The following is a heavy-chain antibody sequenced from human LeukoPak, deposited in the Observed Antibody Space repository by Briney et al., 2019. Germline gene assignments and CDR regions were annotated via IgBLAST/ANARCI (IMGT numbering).Heavy chain of an antibody. CDR2: MYHSGST. Sequence: SETLSLTCTVSGGSITSSSYYWGWIRQPPGKGLEWIGSMYHSGSTYYNPSLKSRVTISVDTSKNQFSLKLSSVTAADTAVYYCARDAVLNWFDPWGQGTLVTVSS. V-gene: IGHV4-39*07. CDR3: ARDAVLNWFDP. J-gene: IGHJ5*02. CDR1: GGSITSSSYY.